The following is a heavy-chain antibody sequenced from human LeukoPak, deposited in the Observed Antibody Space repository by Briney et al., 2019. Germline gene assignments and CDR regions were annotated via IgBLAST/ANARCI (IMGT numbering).Heavy chain of an antibody. CDR3: ARGRPTTSIAAAGVNWFDP. CDR2: IIPIFGTA. Sequence: ASVKVSCKASGGTFSSYAISWVRQAPGQGLEWMGGIIPIFGTANYAQKFQGRVTITADKSTSTAYMELSSLRSEDTAVYYCARGRPTTSIAAAGVNWFDPWGQGTLVAVSS. D-gene: IGHD6-13*01. V-gene: IGHV1-69*06. CDR1: GGTFSSYA. J-gene: IGHJ5*02.